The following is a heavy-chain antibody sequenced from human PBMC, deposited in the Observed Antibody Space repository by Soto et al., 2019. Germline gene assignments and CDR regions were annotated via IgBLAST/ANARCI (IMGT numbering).Heavy chain of an antibody. V-gene: IGHV4-59*08. J-gene: IGHJ4*02. CDR1: GGSISSYY. CDR2: IYYSAST. Sequence: QVQLQESGPGLVKPSETLSLTCTVSGGSISSYYWSWIRQPPGKGLEWIGYIYYSASTKYSPSLKRRVTISVDTSKNQFSLNLSSVTAADTAVYYCARHLPYCGGDCYSLDYWGQGTLVTVSS. D-gene: IGHD2-21*02. CDR3: ARHLPYCGGDCYSLDY.